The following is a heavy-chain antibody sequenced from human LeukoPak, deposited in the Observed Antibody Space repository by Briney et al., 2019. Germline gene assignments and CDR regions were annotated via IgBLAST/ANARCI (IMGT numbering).Heavy chain of an antibody. CDR2: INPNSGGT. V-gene: IGHV1-2*04. CDR1: GYTFTGYY. J-gene: IGHJ4*02. CDR3: ARLSRDCSSTSCYTTGHTLLDY. Sequence: ASVKVSCKASGYTFTGYYMHWVRQAPGQGLEWMGWINPNSGGTNYAQKFQGWVTMTRDTSISTAYLQWSSLKASDTAMYYCARLSRDCSSTSCYTTGHTLLDYWGQGTLVTVSS. D-gene: IGHD2-2*02.